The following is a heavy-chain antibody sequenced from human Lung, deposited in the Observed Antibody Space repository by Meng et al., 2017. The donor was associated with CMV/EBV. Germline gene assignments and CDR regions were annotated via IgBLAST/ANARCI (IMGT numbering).Heavy chain of an antibody. CDR1: GFTFDDYT. CDR3: ARDPFIKAFDI. J-gene: IGHJ3*02. Sequence: GESXKISWAASGFTFDDYTIHWVRQTPGKGLEWVSLISWDGGSAYYADSVKGRFTISRDNAKNSLYLQMNSLRAEDTAVYYCARDPFIKAFDIWGQGTMVTVSS. V-gene: IGHV3-43*01. CDR2: ISWDGGSA.